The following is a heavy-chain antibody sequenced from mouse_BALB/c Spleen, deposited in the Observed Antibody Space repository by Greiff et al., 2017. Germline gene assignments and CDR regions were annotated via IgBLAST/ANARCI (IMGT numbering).Heavy chain of an antibody. D-gene: IGHD2-4*01. CDR3: ARDRVITTYYYAMDY. CDR2: IWGDGST. Sequence: VHLVESGPGLVAPSQSLSITCTVSGFSLTGYGVNWVRQPPGKGLEWLGMIWGDGSTDYNSALKSRLSISKDNSKSQVFLKMNSLQTDDTARYYCARDRVITTYYYAMDYWGQGTSVTVSS. V-gene: IGHV2-6-7*01. J-gene: IGHJ4*01. CDR1: GFSLTGYG.